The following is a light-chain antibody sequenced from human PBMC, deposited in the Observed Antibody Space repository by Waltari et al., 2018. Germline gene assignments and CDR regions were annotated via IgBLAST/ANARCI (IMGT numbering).Light chain of an antibody. CDR3: QRYDNLPIFA. J-gene: IGKJ3*01. Sequence: DIQLTKSPPSLSASIGDRVIITCRASQDITNYVNWYQQKPGKAPKLLIHDASKLEIGVPSRFSGSQSGTHFTLTISSLQPEDIGTYYCQRYDNLPIFAFGPGTKVEI. CDR1: QDITNY. CDR2: DAS. V-gene: IGKV1-33*01.